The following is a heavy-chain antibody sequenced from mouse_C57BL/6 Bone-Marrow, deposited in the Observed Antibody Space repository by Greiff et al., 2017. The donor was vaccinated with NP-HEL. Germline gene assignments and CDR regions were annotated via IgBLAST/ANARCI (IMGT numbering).Heavy chain of an antibody. Sequence: QVQLQQPGAELVRPGTSVKLSCKASGYTFTSYWMHWVKQRPGQGLEWIGVIDPSDSYTNYNQKFKGKATLTVDTSSSTAYMQLSSLTSEDSAVYYCARRKTAQDDYWGQGTTLTVSS. CDR2: IDPSDSYT. CDR3: ARRKTAQDDY. J-gene: IGHJ2*01. V-gene: IGHV1-59*01. CDR1: GYTFTSYW. D-gene: IGHD3-2*02.